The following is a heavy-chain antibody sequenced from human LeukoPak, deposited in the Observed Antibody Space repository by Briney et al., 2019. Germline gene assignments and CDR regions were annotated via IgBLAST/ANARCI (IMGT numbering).Heavy chain of an antibody. V-gene: IGHV4-39*01. CDR2: IYYGGST. J-gene: IGHJ3*02. CDR3: ARAYYYASSAFDI. Sequence: SETLSLTCTVSGGSISSNTYYWDWIRQPPGKGLECIGSIYYGGSTYYNPSLKSRVIISVDTSKNQYSLKLSSVTAADTAVYYCARAYYYASSAFDIWGQGTMVTVSS. CDR1: GGSISSNTYY. D-gene: IGHD3-22*01.